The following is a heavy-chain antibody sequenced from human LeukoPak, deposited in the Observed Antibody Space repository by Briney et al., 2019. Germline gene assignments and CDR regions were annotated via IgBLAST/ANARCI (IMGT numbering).Heavy chain of an antibody. Sequence: SGGSMRLSCAASGFTFSSYSMNWVRQAPGKGLEWVSSISSSSSYIYYADSVKGRLTISRDNAKNSLYLQMNSLRAEDTAVYYCARLSGIAAAIDYWGQGTLVTVSS. D-gene: IGHD6-13*01. CDR1: GFTFSSYS. CDR3: ARLSGIAAAIDY. V-gene: IGHV3-21*01. J-gene: IGHJ4*02. CDR2: ISSSSSYI.